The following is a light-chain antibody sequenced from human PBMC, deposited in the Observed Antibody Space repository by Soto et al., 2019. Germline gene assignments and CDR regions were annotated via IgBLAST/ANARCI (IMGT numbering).Light chain of an antibody. CDR3: CEYTASDIWV. CDR1: NSDVGGYNF. Sequence: QSVLTQPRSVSGSPGQSVTISCTGTNSDVGGYNFVSWYQQLPGKAPKLMISAVSQRPSGVPDRFSGSKSGNTASLTISGLQADDEDDYFCCEYTASDIWVFGGGTKLTVL. J-gene: IGLJ3*02. V-gene: IGLV2-11*01. CDR2: AVS.